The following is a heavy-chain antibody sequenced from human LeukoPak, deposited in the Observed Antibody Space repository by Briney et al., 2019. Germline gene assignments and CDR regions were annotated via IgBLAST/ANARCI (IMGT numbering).Heavy chain of an antibody. CDR2: ISWDGGST. V-gene: IGHV3-43*01. Sequence: PGGSLRLSCAAFGFTFDDYTMHWVRQAPGKGLEWVSLISWDGGSTYYADSVKGRFTISRDNSKNSLYLQMNSLRTEDTALYYCAKDIAVAADGMDVWGQGTTVTVSS. CDR3: AKDIAVAADGMDV. CDR1: GFTFDDYT. D-gene: IGHD6-19*01. J-gene: IGHJ6*02.